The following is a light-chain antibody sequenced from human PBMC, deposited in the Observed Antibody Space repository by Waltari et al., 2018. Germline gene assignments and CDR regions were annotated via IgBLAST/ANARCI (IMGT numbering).Light chain of an antibody. Sequence: QSVLTQPPSASGTPGQRVTISCSGSSSTIGSNYVYWYQQLPGTAPKLIIYRNDQRTAGVPDRFSGSKSGTSASLAISGLRSEDEANYYCAAWDDSLREVFGGGTRLTVL. J-gene: IGLJ3*02. CDR3: AAWDDSLREV. V-gene: IGLV1-47*01. CDR2: RND. CDR1: SSTIGSNY.